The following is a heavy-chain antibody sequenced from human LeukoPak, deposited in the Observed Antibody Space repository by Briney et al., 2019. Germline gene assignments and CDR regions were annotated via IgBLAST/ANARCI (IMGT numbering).Heavy chain of an antibody. Sequence: GGSLRLSCAASGFSFSSYSMNWVRQAPGKGLEWISYISHSGSAEHYTDSVRGRFTISRDNAKNALYLQMNSLRAEDTAVYFCARDYVFAFDYWSQGTLVTVSS. CDR1: GFSFSSYS. V-gene: IGHV3-48*01. CDR2: ISHSGSAE. D-gene: IGHD3-10*02. CDR3: ARDYVFAFDY. J-gene: IGHJ4*02.